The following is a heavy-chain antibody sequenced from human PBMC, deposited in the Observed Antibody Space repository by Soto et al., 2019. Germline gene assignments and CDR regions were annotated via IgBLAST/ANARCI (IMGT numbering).Heavy chain of an antibody. V-gene: IGHV3-23*01. Sequence: DVNLKESGGGLFQPGGSARLSCVASGFTFDSYAMSWVRQTPGRGLEWVAAISGSVYATYYTQSVQGRFTISRDNSKNTVFLQMNSLRAEDTDVYFCAKGRYFDASGGCANYWGQGTDVTVSS. CDR3: AKGRYFDASGGCANY. CDR2: ISGSVYAT. CDR1: GFTFDSYA. D-gene: IGHD2-15*01. J-gene: IGHJ4*02.